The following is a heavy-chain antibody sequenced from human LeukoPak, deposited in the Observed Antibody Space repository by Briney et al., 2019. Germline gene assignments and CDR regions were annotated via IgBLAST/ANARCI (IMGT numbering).Heavy chain of an antibody. CDR2: ISYDGSNK. D-gene: IGHD2-2*01. CDR1: GFTFSSYA. V-gene: IGHV3-30-3*01. CDR3: AKDRYCSSTRCYGDFDY. J-gene: IGHJ4*02. Sequence: GGSLRLSCAASGFTFSSYAMHWVRQAPGKGLEWVAVISYDGSNKYHADSVKGRFTTSRDNSKNTLYLQMNSLRAEDTAVYYCAKDRYCSSTRCYGDFDYWGQGTQVTVSS.